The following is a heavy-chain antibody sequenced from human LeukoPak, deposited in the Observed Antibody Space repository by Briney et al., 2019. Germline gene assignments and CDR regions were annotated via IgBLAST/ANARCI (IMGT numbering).Heavy chain of an antibody. CDR3: ARDYPTTWIQPDAFDI. CDR1: GFTFSNYW. V-gene: IGHV3-7*01. CDR2: IKQDGSEK. D-gene: IGHD5-18*01. Sequence: GGSLRLSCAASGFTFSNYWMSWVRQAPGKGLEWVANIKQDGSEKYYVDSVKGRFTISRDNAKNSLYLQMNSLRAEDTAVYYCARDYPTTWIQPDAFDIWGQGTMVTVSS. J-gene: IGHJ3*02.